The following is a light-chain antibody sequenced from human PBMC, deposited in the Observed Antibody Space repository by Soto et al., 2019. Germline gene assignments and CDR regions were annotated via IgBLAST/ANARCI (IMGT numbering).Light chain of an antibody. V-gene: IGLV2-14*01. CDR3: SSYASGSHYV. J-gene: IGLJ1*01. CDR2: DVS. CDR1: SSDVGGYKF. Sequence: QSVLTQPASVSGPPGQSITISCTGTSSDVGGYKFVSWYQQHPGKASKFIIYDVSIRPSGVSNRFSGSKSGNTASLTISGLQAEDEADYYCSSYASGSHYVFGTGTKVTVL.